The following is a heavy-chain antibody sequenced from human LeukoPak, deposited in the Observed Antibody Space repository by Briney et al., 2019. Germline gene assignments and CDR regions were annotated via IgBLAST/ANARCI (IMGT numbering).Heavy chain of an antibody. V-gene: IGHV1-8*01. J-gene: IGHJ6*03. CDR3: ARGATNAYSSSWYLYYYYYMDV. CDR2: MNPNSGNT. CDR1: GYTFTSYD. Sequence: ASVKVSCKASGYTFTSYDINWVRQATGQGLEWMGWMNPNSGNTGYAQKFQGRVTMTRNTSISTAYMELSSLRSEDTAVYYCARGATNAYSSSWYLYYYYYMDVWGKGTTVTISS. D-gene: IGHD6-13*01.